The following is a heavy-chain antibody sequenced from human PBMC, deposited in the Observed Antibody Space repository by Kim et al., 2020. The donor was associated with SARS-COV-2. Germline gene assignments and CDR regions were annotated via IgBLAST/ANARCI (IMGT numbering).Heavy chain of an antibody. J-gene: IGHJ3*01. D-gene: IGHD2-15*01. V-gene: IGHV3-30*04. CDR2: ISFDGRNT. CDR3: ASDYSEKNNYQPLHHA. CDR1: GFTFSDFS. Sequence: GGSLRLSCAASGFTFSDFSIHWVRQAPGKGLEWVAVISFDGRNTHFAESVKGRFTLFRDYSKNTLYVHMNSLRAEDTVIYYCASDYSEKNNYQPLHHA.